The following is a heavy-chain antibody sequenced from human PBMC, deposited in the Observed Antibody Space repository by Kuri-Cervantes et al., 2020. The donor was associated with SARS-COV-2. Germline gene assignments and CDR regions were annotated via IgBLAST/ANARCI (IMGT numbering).Heavy chain of an antibody. D-gene: IGHD3/OR15-3a*01. CDR2: IFHTGNT. CDR1: GGSISDISW. CDR3: AGHNFWTGPDY. Sequence: SETLSLTCAVSGGSISDISWWSWVRQPPGKGLEWIGEIFHTGNTNYNPSLKSRVTISLDKSKNQFSLKLTSVTAADTAVYYCAGHNFWTGPDYWGQGTLVTVSS. J-gene: IGHJ4*02. V-gene: IGHV4-4*02.